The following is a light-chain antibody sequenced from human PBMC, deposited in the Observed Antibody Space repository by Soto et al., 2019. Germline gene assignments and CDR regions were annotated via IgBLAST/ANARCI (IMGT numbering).Light chain of an antibody. CDR3: QQYYSFPRT. J-gene: IGKJ1*01. CDR2: AAS. Sequence: VIWMTQSPSLLYASTGDRVTISCRVSQVINKNLAWYQQKPGRAPDLLIYAASTLQSGVPSRFSGSGSGTDFTLTISCLQSEDFATYYCQQYYSFPRTFGQGTKVEIK. CDR1: QVINKN. V-gene: IGKV1D-8*01.